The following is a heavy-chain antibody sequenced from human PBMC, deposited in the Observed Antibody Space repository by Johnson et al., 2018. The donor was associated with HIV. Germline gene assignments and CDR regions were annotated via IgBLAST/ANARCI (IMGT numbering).Heavy chain of an antibody. V-gene: IGHV3-30*04. CDR2: ISYDGTEK. CDR1: GFTFSSYA. CDR3: AREGAWELRPGAFDI. Sequence: QMLLVESGGGVVQPGRSLRLSCAASGFTFSSYAMHWVRQAPGKGLEWVAVISYDGTEKYYVGSVKGRFTISRDNSKNTLYLQMNSLRAEDTAVYFCAREGAWELRPGAFDIWGQGTMVTVSS. J-gene: IGHJ3*02. D-gene: IGHD1-26*01.